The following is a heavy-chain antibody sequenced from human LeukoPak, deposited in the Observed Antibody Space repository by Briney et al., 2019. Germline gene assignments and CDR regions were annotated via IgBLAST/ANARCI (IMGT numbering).Heavy chain of an antibody. CDR2: INHSGST. V-gene: IGHV4-34*01. CDR3: ARAGYSSSWYLDAFDI. CDR1: GGSFSGYY. D-gene: IGHD6-13*01. Sequence: SETLSLTCAVYGGSFSGYYWSWIRQPPGKGLEWIGEINHSGSTNYNPSLKSRVTISVDTSKNQFSLKLSSVTAADTAVYYCARAGYSSSWYLDAFDIWGQGTMVTVSS. J-gene: IGHJ3*02.